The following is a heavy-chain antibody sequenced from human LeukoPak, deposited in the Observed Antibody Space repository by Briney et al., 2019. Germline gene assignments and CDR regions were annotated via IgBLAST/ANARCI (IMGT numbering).Heavy chain of an antibody. D-gene: IGHD5-24*01. CDR2: INPSGGST. CDR3: ARSDGYNHLFDY. J-gene: IGHJ4*02. CDR1: GYTFTSYY. Sequence: ASVKVSCKASGYTFTSYYVHWVRQSPGQGLEWMGIINPSGGSTSYAQKFQGRVTMTRDTSTSTVYMELSSLRAEDTAVYYCARSDGYNHLFDYWGQGTLVTVSS. V-gene: IGHV1-46*01.